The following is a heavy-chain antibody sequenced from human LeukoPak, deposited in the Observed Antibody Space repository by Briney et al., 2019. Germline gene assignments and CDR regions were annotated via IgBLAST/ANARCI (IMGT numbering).Heavy chain of an antibody. CDR2: FDPEDGET. Sequence: ASVKVSCKVSGYTLTELSMHWVRQAPGKGLEWMGGFDPEDGETIYAQKFQGRVTMTEDTSTDPAYMELSSLRSEDTAVYYCATEVGGGSEVWFGEPPPPKFDYWGQGTLVTVSS. CDR1: GYTLTELS. CDR3: ATEVGGGSEVWFGEPPPPKFDY. J-gene: IGHJ4*02. V-gene: IGHV1-24*01. D-gene: IGHD3-10*01.